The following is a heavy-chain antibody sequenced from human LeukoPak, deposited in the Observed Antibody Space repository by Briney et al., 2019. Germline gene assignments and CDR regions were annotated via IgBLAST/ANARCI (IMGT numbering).Heavy chain of an antibody. CDR2: ISSSSSYI. CDR3: AREFSGGSGENYFDY. Sequence: GGSLRLSCAASGFTFSSYSMNWVRQAPGKGLEWVSSISSSSSYIYYADSVKGRFTISRDNAKNSLYLQMNSLRAEDTAVYYCAREFSGGSGENYFDYWGQGTLVTVSS. J-gene: IGHJ4*02. V-gene: IGHV3-21*01. D-gene: IGHD2-15*01. CDR1: GFTFSSYS.